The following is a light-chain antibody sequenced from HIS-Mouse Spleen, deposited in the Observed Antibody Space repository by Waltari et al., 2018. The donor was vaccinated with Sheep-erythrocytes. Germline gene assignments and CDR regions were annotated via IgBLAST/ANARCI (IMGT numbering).Light chain of an antibody. CDR2: EDS. Sequence: SYALTHPPSASVSPGQTSRIPCSGDAFPKQHAYWYQQKSGQAPVLVIYEDSKRPSGIPERFSGSSSGTMATLTISGAQVEDEADYYCYSTDSSGNHYVFGTGTKVTVL. CDR3: YSTDSSGNHYV. V-gene: IGLV3-10*01. CDR1: AFPKQH. J-gene: IGLJ1*01.